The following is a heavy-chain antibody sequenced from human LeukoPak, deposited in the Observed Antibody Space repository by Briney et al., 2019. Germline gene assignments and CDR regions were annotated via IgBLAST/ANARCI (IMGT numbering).Heavy chain of an antibody. CDR1: GFTFSSYG. D-gene: IGHD6-19*01. CDR3: ARDSGWYDYYYYYYMDV. CDR2: ISIGSTI. J-gene: IGHJ6*03. V-gene: IGHV3-48*01. Sequence: PGGSLRLSCAASGFTFSSYGMNWVRQAPGKGLEWVSYISIGSTIYYGDSVKGRFTISRDNAKTSLYLQMNSLRAEDTAVYYCARDSGWYDYYYYYYMDVWGKGTTVTVSS.